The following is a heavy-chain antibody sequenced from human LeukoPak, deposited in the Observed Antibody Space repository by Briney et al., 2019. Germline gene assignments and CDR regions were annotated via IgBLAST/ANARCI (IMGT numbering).Heavy chain of an antibody. V-gene: IGHV3-7*01. Sequence: GGSLRLSCAASGFTFSRYWMTWVRQAPGKGLEWVANIDQDGSENHYVDSVKGRFSISRDNAKNSLYLQMNSLRDEDTAVYYCARDQYYAFDYWGQGTLVTVSS. CDR3: ARDQYYAFDY. D-gene: IGHD3-3*01. J-gene: IGHJ4*02. CDR2: IDQDGSEN. CDR1: GFTFSRYW.